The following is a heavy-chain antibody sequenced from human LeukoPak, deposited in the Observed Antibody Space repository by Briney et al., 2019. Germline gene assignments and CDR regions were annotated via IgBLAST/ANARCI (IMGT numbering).Heavy chain of an antibody. V-gene: IGHV1-2*02. CDR3: ARAIVATFATDY. CDR1: GYTFTGYF. Sequence: ASVKVSCKASGYTFTGYFIHWVRQAPGQGLEWMGWMNPNSGGTNYAQKFQGRVTMTRDTSISTAYMELSRLRSDDTAVYYCARAIVATFATDYWGQGTLVTVSS. J-gene: IGHJ4*02. CDR2: MNPNSGGT. D-gene: IGHD5-12*01.